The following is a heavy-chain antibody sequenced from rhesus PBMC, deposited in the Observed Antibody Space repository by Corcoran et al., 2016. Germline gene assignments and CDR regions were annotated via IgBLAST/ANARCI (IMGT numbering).Heavy chain of an antibody. D-gene: IGHD4-23*01. CDR3: ASLNTVTRDWYFDL. V-gene: IGHV4-169*02. CDR1: GGSISSSY. Sequence: QLQLQESGPGLVKPSETLSVTCAVSGGSISSSYWSWIRQAPGKGLEWIGYIYGSGSSTNYNPSLKSRFTLSVDTSKNQLSLKLSSVTAADTAVYYCASLNTVTRDWYFDLWGPGTPITISS. J-gene: IGHJ2*01. CDR2: IYGSGSST.